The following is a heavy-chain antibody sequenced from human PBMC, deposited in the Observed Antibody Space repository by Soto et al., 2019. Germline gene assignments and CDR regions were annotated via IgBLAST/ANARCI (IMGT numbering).Heavy chain of an antibody. CDR2: ISYDGSNK. J-gene: IGHJ4*02. V-gene: IGHV3-30-3*01. CDR3: AREAATLYYFDY. D-gene: IGHD2-15*01. Sequence: QVQLVESGGGVVQPGRSLRLSCAASGFTFSSYAMHWVRQAPGKGLEWVAVISYDGSNKYYADSVKGRFTISRDNSKNTLYLQMNSLRAEDTAVYYCAREAATLYYFDYWGQGTLVTVSS. CDR1: GFTFSSYA.